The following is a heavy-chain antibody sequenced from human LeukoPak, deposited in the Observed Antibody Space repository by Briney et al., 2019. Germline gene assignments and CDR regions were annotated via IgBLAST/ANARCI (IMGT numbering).Heavy chain of an antibody. Sequence: GGSLRLSCAASGFTFSSYSMNWVRQAPGKGLEWVSSISSSSSYIYYADSVKGRFTISRDNAKNSLYLQMNSLRAEDTAVYYCAKDPYDSSGYLYYYYGMDVWGQGTTVTVSS. CDR3: AKDPYDSSGYLYYYYGMDV. CDR2: ISSSSSYI. J-gene: IGHJ6*02. CDR1: GFTFSSYS. D-gene: IGHD3-22*01. V-gene: IGHV3-21*04.